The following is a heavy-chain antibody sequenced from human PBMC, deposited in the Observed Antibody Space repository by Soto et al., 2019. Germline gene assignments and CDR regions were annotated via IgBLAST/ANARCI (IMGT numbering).Heavy chain of an antibody. D-gene: IGHD3-10*01. CDR1: GFTFSSYG. J-gene: IGHJ4*02. Sequence: QVQLVESGGGVVQPGRSLRLSCAASGFTFSSYGRHWVRQAPGKGLEWVAVISYDGSNKYYADSVKGRFTISRDNSKNTLYLQMNSLRAEDTAVYYCAKDEDYYGSGGLDYWGQGTLVTVSS. CDR2: ISYDGSNK. V-gene: IGHV3-30*18. CDR3: AKDEDYYGSGGLDY.